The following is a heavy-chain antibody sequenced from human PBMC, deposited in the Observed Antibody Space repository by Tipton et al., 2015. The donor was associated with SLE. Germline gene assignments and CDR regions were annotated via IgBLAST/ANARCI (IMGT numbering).Heavy chain of an antibody. CDR3: ARSQQLSYMDV. CDR1: GGSISSSNW. V-gene: IGHV4-4*02. CDR2: IYYSWST. J-gene: IGHJ6*03. D-gene: IGHD6-13*01. Sequence: SLRLSCAVSGGSISSSNWWSWVRQPPGKGLEWIGYIYYSWSTNYNPSLKSRVTISVDTSKNQFSLKLSSVTAADTAVYYCARSQQLSYMDVWGKGTTVTVSS.